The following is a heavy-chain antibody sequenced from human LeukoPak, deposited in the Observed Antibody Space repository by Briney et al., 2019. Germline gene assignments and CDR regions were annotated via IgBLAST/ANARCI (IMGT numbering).Heavy chain of an antibody. Sequence: GESLKISCKGSGYSFTNYWISWVRQMPGKGVEWMGRIDPSDSYASYSPSFQGHVTISADRPISTVYLQWSSLKASHTAIYYCARQVDCSTSSCYPPEFDFWGQGTLVTVSS. D-gene: IGHD2-2*01. V-gene: IGHV5-10-1*01. CDR1: GYSFTNYW. J-gene: IGHJ4*02. CDR2: IDPSDSYA. CDR3: ARQVDCSTSSCYPPEFDF.